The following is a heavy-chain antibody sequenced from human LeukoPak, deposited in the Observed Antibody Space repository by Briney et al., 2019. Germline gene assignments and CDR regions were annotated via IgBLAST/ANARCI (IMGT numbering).Heavy chain of an antibody. CDR2: ISYDGSNK. Sequence: GGSLRLSCAASGFTFSGSAMHWVRQAPGKGLEWVAVISYDGSNKYYADSVKGRFTISRDNAKNSLYLQMNSLRAEDTAVYYCARDPIDYWGQGTLVTVSS. J-gene: IGHJ4*02. CDR3: ARDPIDY. V-gene: IGHV3-30*04. CDR1: GFTFSGSA.